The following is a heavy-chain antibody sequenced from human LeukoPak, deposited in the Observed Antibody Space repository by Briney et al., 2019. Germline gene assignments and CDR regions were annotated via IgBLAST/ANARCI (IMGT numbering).Heavy chain of an antibody. CDR3: ARDRRQWLVDGWFDP. CDR2: ISYDGSNK. Sequence: GGSLRLSCAASGFTFSSCAMHWVRQAPGKGLEWVAVISYDGSNKYYADSVKGRFTISRDNSKNTLYLQMNSLRAEDTAVYYCARDRRQWLVDGWFDPWGQGTLVTVSS. J-gene: IGHJ5*02. D-gene: IGHD6-19*01. V-gene: IGHV3-30-3*01. CDR1: GFTFSSCA.